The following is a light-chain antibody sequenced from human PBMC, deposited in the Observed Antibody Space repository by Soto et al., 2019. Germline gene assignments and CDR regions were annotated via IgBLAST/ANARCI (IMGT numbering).Light chain of an antibody. CDR1: SSDIGTYNC. CDR2: EVS. V-gene: IGLV2-8*01. Sequence: QSALTQPPSASGSPGQSVTISCTGTSSDIGTYNCVSWYQQHPGKAPKLMIYEVSKRPSWVPDRFSGSKSGNAASLTISGLQADDEADYYCSSYAGSSNFVVFGGWTKLTVL. CDR3: SSYAGSSNFVV. J-gene: IGLJ2*01.